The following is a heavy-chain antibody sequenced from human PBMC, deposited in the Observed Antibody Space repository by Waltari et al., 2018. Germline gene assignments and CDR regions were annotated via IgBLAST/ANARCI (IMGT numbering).Heavy chain of an antibody. CDR3: ARARSPVAGFDAFDI. Sequence: QVQLVQSGAEVKKPGASVKVSCKASGYTFTSYAMHWVRQAPGQRLEWMGWINAGNGNTKYSQKIQGRVTITRDTSASTAYMELSSLRSEDTALYYCARARSPVAGFDAFDIWGQGTMVTVSS. J-gene: IGHJ3*02. V-gene: IGHV1-3*01. D-gene: IGHD3-9*01. CDR1: GYTFTSYA. CDR2: INAGNGNT.